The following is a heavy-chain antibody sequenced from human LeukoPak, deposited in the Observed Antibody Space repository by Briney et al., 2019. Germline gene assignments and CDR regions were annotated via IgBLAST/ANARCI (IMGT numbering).Heavy chain of an antibody. D-gene: IGHD4-17*01. CDR2: LTNSDGST. CDR1: DFSFITYA. J-gene: IGHJ2*01. CDR3: AKMHDYGYWYFDL. V-gene: IGHV3-23*01. Sequence: GGSLRLSCAASDFSFITYAMSWVRQAPGRGLEWVSALTNSDGSTYFADSVKGRFTISRDNSKNTFYLQMKTLRAEDTAVYYCAKMHDYGYWYFDLWGRGTLVTVSS.